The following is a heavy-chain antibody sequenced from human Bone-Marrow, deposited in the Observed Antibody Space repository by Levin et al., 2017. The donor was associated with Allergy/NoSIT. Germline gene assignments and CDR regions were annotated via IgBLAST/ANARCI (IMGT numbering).Heavy chain of an antibody. CDR1: GITFSDYW. J-gene: IGHJ4*02. V-gene: IGHV3-74*01. Sequence: GESLKISCAASGITFSDYWMHWVRQVPGKGLVWVSRIRGDGREINYADSVEGRFTITRDNAKSTLFLEMKSLRVEATAIYYCVRGDTSMSWPRAWGQGTLVTVS. CDR3: VRGDTSMSWPRA. CDR2: IRGDGREI. D-gene: IGHD5-18*01.